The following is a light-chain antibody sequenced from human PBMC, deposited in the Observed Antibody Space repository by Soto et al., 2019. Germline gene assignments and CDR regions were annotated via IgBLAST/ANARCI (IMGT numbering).Light chain of an antibody. CDR1: QSVRSN. V-gene: IGKV3-15*01. J-gene: IGKJ2*01. Sequence: EVVMTQSPATLSVSPGERATHSCRASQSVRSNLAWYQQTPGQAPRVLIYDASTRATGIPARFSGSGSGTEFTLTINSLQSEDFAVYFCQHYHSWPYTFGQGTKLEIK. CDR2: DAS. CDR3: QHYHSWPYT.